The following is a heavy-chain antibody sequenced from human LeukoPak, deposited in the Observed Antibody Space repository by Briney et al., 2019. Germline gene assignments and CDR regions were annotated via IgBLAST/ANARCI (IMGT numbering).Heavy chain of an antibody. D-gene: IGHD2-8*01. CDR3: ARDRNGYNWFDP. CDR2: INPSGGST. J-gene: IGHJ5*02. V-gene: IGHV1-46*01. CDR1: GYSFTSCW. Sequence: GESLKISCKCSGYSFTSCWIGWVRQMPGKGLEWMGIINPSGGSTSYAQKFQGRVTMTRDTSISTAYMELSRLRSDDTAVYYCARDRNGYNWFDPWGQGTLVTVSS.